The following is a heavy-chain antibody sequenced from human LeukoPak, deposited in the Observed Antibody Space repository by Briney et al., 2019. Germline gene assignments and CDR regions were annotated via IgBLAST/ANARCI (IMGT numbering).Heavy chain of an antibody. Sequence: PGGSLTLSCTLSGLPISSFAVRWVREAPGKGLEYVLAICSNGGGTYYANSVKGRFTMSKDNSKNTLYLQMGSLRAEDMAVYYCARQVAAAAYFDYWGQGTLVTVSS. J-gene: IGHJ4*02. CDR1: GLPISSFA. CDR3: ARQVAAAAYFDY. D-gene: IGHD6-13*01. CDR2: ICSNGGGT. V-gene: IGHV3-64*01.